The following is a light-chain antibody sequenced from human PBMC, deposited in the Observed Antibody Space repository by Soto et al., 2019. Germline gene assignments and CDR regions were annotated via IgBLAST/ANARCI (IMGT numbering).Light chain of an antibody. Sequence: IVMTQIPATLSVSPGERVTLSCRASQSVSYHVAWYQQKPGQTPRLVIYDASSRASGIPARFSGSRSGTEFSLTISGLQSEDFGVYYCQQRSNWPPNFGQGTRLEIK. J-gene: IGKJ5*01. V-gene: IGKV3-15*01. CDR2: DAS. CDR1: QSVSYH. CDR3: QQRSNWPPN.